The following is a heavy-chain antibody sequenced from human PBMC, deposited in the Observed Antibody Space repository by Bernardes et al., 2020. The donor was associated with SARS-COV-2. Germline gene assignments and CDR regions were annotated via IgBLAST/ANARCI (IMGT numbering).Heavy chain of an antibody. D-gene: IGHD6-19*01. Sequence: SETLSLTCTVSGGSISSYYWSWIRQPAGKGLEWIGRIYTSGSTNYNPSLKSRVTMSVDTSKNQFSLKLSSVTAADTAVYYCARIAVAAYYYYGMDVWSQGTTVTVSS. CDR3: ARIAVAAYYYYGMDV. J-gene: IGHJ6*02. V-gene: IGHV4-4*07. CDR2: IYTSGST. CDR1: GGSISSYY.